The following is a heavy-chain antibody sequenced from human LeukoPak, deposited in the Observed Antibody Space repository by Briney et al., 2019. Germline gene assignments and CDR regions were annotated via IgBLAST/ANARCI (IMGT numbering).Heavy chain of an antibody. CDR2: ISSSSSTI. CDR1: GFTFSSYS. V-gene: IGHV3-48*01. CDR3: ARDLEMAY. J-gene: IGHJ4*02. Sequence: GGSLRLSCAASGFTFSSYSMNWVRRAPGKGLEWVSYISSSSSTIYYADSVKGRFTISRDNAKNSLYLQMNSLRAEDTAVYYCARDLEMAYWGQGTLVTVSS. D-gene: IGHD5-24*01.